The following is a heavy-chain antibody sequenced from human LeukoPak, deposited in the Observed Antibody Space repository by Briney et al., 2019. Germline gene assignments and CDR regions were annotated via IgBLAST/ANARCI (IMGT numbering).Heavy chain of an antibody. CDR1: GDSMNGLS. D-gene: IGHD6-6*01. CDR3: ARGVRVGFSSYYFDY. Sequence: PSETLSLTCTVSGDSMNGLSWSWIRQSPGKGLEWIAYIYDTGNTNTSPSLKSRVTLSVDTSTKQFSLRLSSVTAADTAVYYCARGVRVGFSSYYFDYWGQGTLVTVSS. CDR2: IYDTGNT. J-gene: IGHJ4*02. V-gene: IGHV4-59*11.